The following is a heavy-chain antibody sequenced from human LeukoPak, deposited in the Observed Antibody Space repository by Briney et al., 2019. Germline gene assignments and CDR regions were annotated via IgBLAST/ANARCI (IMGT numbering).Heavy chain of an antibody. CDR2: IYYSGST. Sequence: PSETLSLTCTVSGGSISSSSYYCGWIRQPPGKGLEWIGSIYYSGSTYYNPSLKSRVTISVDTSKNQFSLKLSSVTAADTAVYYCARVTAYDGSGYYKYYFDYWGQGTLVTVSS. CDR3: ARVTAYDGSGYYKYYFDY. V-gene: IGHV4-39*01. CDR1: GGSISSSSYY. D-gene: IGHD3-22*01. J-gene: IGHJ4*02.